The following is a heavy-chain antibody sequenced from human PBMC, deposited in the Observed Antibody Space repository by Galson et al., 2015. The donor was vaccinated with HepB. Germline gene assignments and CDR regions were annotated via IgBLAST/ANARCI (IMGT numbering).Heavy chain of an antibody. CDR3: ARDGGYYDTSSYY. CDR1: GYSFTSYW. Sequence: GYSFTSYWISWVRQMPGKGLEWMGRIDPSDSYTNYSPSFQGHVTISADKSISTAYLQWSSLKASDTAMYYCARDGGYYDTSSYYWGQGTLVTVSS. D-gene: IGHD3-22*01. CDR2: IDPSDSYT. V-gene: IGHV5-10-1*01. J-gene: IGHJ4*02.